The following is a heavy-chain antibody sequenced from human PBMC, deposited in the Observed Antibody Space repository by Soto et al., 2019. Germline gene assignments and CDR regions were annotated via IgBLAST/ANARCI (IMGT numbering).Heavy chain of an antibody. CDR1: GGTFSSYA. V-gene: IGHV1-69*13. CDR3: ARDLSNTVTTEEDYGMDV. D-gene: IGHD4-17*01. J-gene: IGHJ6*02. CDR2: IIPIFGTA. Sequence: SVKVSCKASGGTFSSYAISWVRQAPGQGLEWMGGIIPIFGTANYAQKFQGRVTITADESTSTAYMELSSLRSEDTAVYYCARDLSNTVTTEEDYGMDVRGQGTTVTVSS.